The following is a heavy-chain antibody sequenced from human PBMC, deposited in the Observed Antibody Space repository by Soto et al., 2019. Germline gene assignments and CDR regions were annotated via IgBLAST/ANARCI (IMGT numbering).Heavy chain of an antibody. J-gene: IGHJ3*01. CDR3: AREHSGGSYF. Sequence: GASVKGSCKASCYTLTTHGISWGRQAPGQRLEGVGWSSAYNGNTNYAQKHQGRGTITTDTSPSTPYTELRSPRTDQTARDYCAREHSGGSYFGGQGTMVTVSS. V-gene: IGHV1-18*01. CDR2: SSAYNGNT. D-gene: IGHD6-19*01. CDR1: CYTLTTHG.